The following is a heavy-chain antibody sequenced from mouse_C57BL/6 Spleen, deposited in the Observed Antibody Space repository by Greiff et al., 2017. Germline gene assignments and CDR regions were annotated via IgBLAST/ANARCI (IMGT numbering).Heavy chain of an antibody. V-gene: IGHV2-5*01. D-gene: IGHD1-1*01. J-gene: IGHJ4*01. CDR2: IWRGGST. Sequence: QVQLKQSGPGLVQPSQSLSITCTVSGFSLTSYGVHWVRQSPGKGLEWLGVIWRGGSTDYNAAFMSRLSITKDNSKSQVFFKMNSLQADDTAIYYCAKSHNYYGSSDAMDYWGQGTSVTVSS. CDR3: AKSHNYYGSSDAMDY. CDR1: GFSLTSYG.